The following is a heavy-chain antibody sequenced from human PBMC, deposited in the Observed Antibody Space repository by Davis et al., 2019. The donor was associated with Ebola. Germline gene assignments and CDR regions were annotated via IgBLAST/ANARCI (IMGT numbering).Heavy chain of an antibody. CDR2: INLWGGGT. CDR3: ARYPRIAIFGEDTTNYYYGMDV. J-gene: IGHJ6*02. CDR1: GYTFTNYY. Sequence: ASVKVSCKTSGYTFTNYYMQWVRQAPGQGLEWMGSINLWGGGTTSAQEFQGRVTITRDTSTTTVYMELSSLRSEDTAVYYCARYPRIAIFGEDTTNYYYGMDVWGHGTTVTVSS. V-gene: IGHV1-46*01. D-gene: IGHD3-3*01.